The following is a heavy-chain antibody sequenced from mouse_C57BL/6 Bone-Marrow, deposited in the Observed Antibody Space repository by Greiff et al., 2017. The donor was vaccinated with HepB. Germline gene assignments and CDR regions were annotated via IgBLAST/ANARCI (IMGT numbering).Heavy chain of an antibody. V-gene: IGHV1-82*01. D-gene: IGHD1-1*01. CDR1: GYAFSSSW. CDR2: IYPGDGDT. Sequence: QVQLKQSGPELVKPGASVKISCKASGYAFSSSWMNWVKQRPGKGLEWIGRIYPGDGDTNYNGKFKGKATLTADKSSSTAYMQLSSLTSEDSAVYFCARSPLYGSSLDYWGQGTTLTVSS. J-gene: IGHJ2*01. CDR3: ARSPLYGSSLDY.